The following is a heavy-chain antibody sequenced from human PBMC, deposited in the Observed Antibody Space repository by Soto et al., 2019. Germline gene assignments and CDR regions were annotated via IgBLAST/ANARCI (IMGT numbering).Heavy chain of an antibody. CDR3: ARGSPRMGALQNY. V-gene: IGHV1-2*02. J-gene: IGHJ4*02. D-gene: IGHD1-26*01. CDR2: INPKSGDT. CDR1: GYTVTGYY. Sequence: ASVKVSCKASGYTVTGYYIHWVRQAPGQGLEWMGWINPKSGDTNYAQKFQGRVSMTRDTSITTAYMEVSRLKSDDTAVYYCARGSPRMGALQNYWGKGTLVTVSS.